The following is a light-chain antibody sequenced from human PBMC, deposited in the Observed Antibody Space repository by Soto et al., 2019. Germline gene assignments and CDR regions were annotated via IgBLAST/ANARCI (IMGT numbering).Light chain of an antibody. J-gene: IGKJ1*01. CDR3: QQYYSTPPT. V-gene: IGKV4-1*01. CDR2: WAS. CDR1: QSVLYSSNNKNY. Sequence: DIVMTQSPDSLAVSLGERATINCKSSQSVLYSSNNKNYLAWYQQKPGQPPKLLIYWASTRESGVPDRFSGNVSGTDFTLTISSLQAEDVAVYYCQQYYSTPPTFGQGTKVEIK.